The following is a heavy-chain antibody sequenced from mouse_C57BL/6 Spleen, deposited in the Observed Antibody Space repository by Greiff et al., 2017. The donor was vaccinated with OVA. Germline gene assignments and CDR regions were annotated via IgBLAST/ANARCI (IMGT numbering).Heavy chain of an antibody. D-gene: IGHD1-1*01. Sequence: VQLQQPGAELVRPGSSVKLSCKASGYTFTSYWMDWVKQRPGQGLEWIGNIYPSDSETHYTQKFKDKATLTVDKSSSTAYMQLSSLTSEDSAVYYGARDYYGSSYGGWYFDVWGTGTTVTVSS. J-gene: IGHJ1*03. CDR2: IYPSDSET. V-gene: IGHV1-61*01. CDR1: GYTFTSYW. CDR3: ARDYYGSSYGGWYFDV.